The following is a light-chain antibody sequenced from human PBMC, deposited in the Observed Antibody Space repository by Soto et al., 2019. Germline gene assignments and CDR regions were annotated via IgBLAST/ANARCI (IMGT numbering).Light chain of an antibody. V-gene: IGKV1-5*03. CDR3: QHYNSYSEA. J-gene: IGKJ1*01. CDR2: KAS. CDR1: QGISSH. Sequence: IQLTQSPSSLSASVGDRVTITCRASQGISSHLAWYQQKPGKAPKLLIYKASTLKSGVPSRFSGSGSGTEFTLTISSLQPDDFATYYCQHYNSYSEAFGQGTKVDIK.